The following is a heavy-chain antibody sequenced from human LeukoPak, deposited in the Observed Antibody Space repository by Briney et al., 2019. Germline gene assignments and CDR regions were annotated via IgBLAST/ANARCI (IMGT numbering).Heavy chain of an antibody. CDR1: GGSISSYY. J-gene: IGHJ4*02. CDR3: ARGYYGGNSDFDY. V-gene: IGHV4-59*01. CDR2: IYYSGST. D-gene: IGHD4-23*01. Sequence: PSETLSLTCTVSGGSISSYYWSWIRQPPGKGLEWIGYIYYSGSTNYNPSLKSRVTISVDTSKNQFSLKLSSVTAADTAVYYCARGYYGGNSDFDYWGQGTLVTVSS.